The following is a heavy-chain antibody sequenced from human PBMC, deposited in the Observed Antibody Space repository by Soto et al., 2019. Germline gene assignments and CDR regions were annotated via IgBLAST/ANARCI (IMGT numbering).Heavy chain of an antibody. Sequence: GGSLRLSCAASGFTLSSYAMSWVRQAPGKGLEWVSAISGSVGSTYYADSVKGRFTISRDNSKNTLYLQMNSLRAEDTAVYYCAKGTMVTTRSYSFAYCGQGTFVSVSS. D-gene: IGHD4-17*01. CDR2: ISGSVGST. CDR1: GFTLSSYA. J-gene: IGHJ4*02. CDR3: AKGTMVTTRSYSFAY. V-gene: IGHV3-23*01.